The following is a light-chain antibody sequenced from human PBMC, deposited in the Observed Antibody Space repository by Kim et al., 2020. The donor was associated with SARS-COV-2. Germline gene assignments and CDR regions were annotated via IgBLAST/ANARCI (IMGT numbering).Light chain of an antibody. Sequence: SPGGRATLSCRASQSVSSSYLAWYQQKPGQAPRLLIYGASSRATGIPDRFSGSGSGTDFTLTISRLEPEDFAVYYCQQYGNSPWTFGQGTKVDIK. V-gene: IGKV3-20*01. J-gene: IGKJ1*01. CDR1: QSVSSSY. CDR3: QQYGNSPWT. CDR2: GAS.